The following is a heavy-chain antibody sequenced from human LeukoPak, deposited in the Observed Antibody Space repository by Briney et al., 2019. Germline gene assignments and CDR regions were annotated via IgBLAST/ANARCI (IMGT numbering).Heavy chain of an antibody. J-gene: IGHJ4*02. Sequence: SETLSLTCTVSGGSISSGDYYWSWIRQPPGKGLEWIGYIYYSGSTYYNPSLKSRVTISVDTSKNQFSLKLSSVTAADTAVYYCARSVGRGVYSDSSGYLDYWGQGTLVTVSS. CDR2: IYYSGST. D-gene: IGHD3-22*01. V-gene: IGHV4-30-4*08. CDR3: ARSVGRGVYSDSSGYLDY. CDR1: GGSISSGDYY.